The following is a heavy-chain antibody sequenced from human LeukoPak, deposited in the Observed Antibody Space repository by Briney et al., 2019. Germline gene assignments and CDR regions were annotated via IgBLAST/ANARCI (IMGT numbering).Heavy chain of an antibody. V-gene: IGHV3-30*18. CDR3: AKDLRYYYDSTTYYFDYYFDY. CDR2: ISYDGTNK. Sequence: PGGSLRLSCAASGFTFSSYGMHWVRQAPGKGLEWVTLISYDGTNKYYADSVKGRFTISRDNSKNTLYLQVNSLRAEDTAVYYCAKDLRYYYDSTTYYFDYYFDYWGQGTLVTVSS. D-gene: IGHD3-22*01. J-gene: IGHJ4*02. CDR1: GFTFSSYG.